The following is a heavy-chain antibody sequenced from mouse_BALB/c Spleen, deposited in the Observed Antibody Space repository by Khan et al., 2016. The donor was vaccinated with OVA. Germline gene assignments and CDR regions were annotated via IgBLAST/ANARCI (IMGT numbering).Heavy chain of an antibody. CDR1: GYSFTDYL. J-gene: IGHJ3*01. Sequence: QVQLKQSGAELVRPGTSVKVSCKAAGYSFTDYLIDWVNQRPGQGLEWIGVINPGSGGTNYNEKFTGKATLTADKSSSTAYMQLSSLTSDDSASYFCARGGYGSLAYWGQGTLVTVSA. CDR3: ARGGYGSLAY. V-gene: IGHV1-54*01. CDR2: INPGSGGT. D-gene: IGHD1-1*02.